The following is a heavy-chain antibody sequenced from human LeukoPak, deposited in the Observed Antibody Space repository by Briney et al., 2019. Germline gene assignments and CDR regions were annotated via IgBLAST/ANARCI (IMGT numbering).Heavy chain of an antibody. CDR1: GFTFSSYG. J-gene: IGHJ4*02. Sequence: PGGSLRLSCAASGFTFSSYGMHWVRQAPGKGLEWVAFIRYDGSNKYYADSVNGRFTISRDNSKNTLYLQMNSLRAEDTAAYYCAKEDSSSWSIDYWGRGTLVTVSS. CDR2: IRYDGSNK. CDR3: AKEDSSSWSIDY. D-gene: IGHD6-13*01. V-gene: IGHV3-30*02.